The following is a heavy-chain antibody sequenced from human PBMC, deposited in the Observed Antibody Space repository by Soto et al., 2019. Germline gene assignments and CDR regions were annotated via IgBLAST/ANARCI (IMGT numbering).Heavy chain of an antibody. J-gene: IGHJ6*02. Sequence: LSLTCTVSGGSISSGDYYWSWIRQPPGKGLEWIGYIYYSGSTYYNPSLKSRVTISVDTSKNQFSLKLSSVTAADTAVYYCATESVLPYYYGMDVWGQGTTVTVSS. CDR3: ATESVLPYYYGMDV. D-gene: IGHD2-15*01. V-gene: IGHV4-30-4*01. CDR1: GGSISSGDYY. CDR2: IYYSGST.